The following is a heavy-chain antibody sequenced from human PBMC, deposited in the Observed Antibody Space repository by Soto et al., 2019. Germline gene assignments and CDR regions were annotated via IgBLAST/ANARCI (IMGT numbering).Heavy chain of an antibody. CDR2: ISSSGSTI. CDR3: ARVPYYYGMDV. V-gene: IGHV3-48*03. CDR1: GFIFSSYE. J-gene: IGHJ6*02. Sequence: GSLRLSCAASGFIFSSYEMNWVRQAPGKGLEWVSYISSSGSTIYYADSVKGRLTISRDNAKNSLYLQMNSLRAEDTAVYYCARVPYYYGMDVWGQGTTVTVSS.